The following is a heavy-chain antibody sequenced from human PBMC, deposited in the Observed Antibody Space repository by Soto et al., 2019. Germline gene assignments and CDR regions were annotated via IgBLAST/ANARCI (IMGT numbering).Heavy chain of an antibody. J-gene: IGHJ3*02. V-gene: IGHV3-30*18. D-gene: IGHD4-17*01. CDR1: GFTFSSYG. Sequence: QVQLVESGGGVVQPGRSLRLSCAASGFTFSSYGMHWVRQAPGKGLEWVAVISYDGSNKYYADSVKGRFTISRDNSKNTLYLQMNSLRAEDTAVYYCAKDHDYAYGDLRDAFDIWGQGTMVTVSS. CDR2: ISYDGSNK. CDR3: AKDHDYAYGDLRDAFDI.